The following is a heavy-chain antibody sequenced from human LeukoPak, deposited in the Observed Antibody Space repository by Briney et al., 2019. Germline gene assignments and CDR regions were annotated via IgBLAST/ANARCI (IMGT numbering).Heavy chain of an antibody. V-gene: IGHV4-59*12. CDR2: VYYSGNP. CDR1: GGSISNYY. D-gene: IGHD6-19*01. CDR3: ARFPWYSSGWYGSRHFDY. J-gene: IGHJ4*02. Sequence: SETLSLTCTVSGGSISNYYWSWIRQPPGKGLECVGYVYYSGNPDYNPSLKSRVTISVDTSKNQFSLKLSSVTAADTAVYYCARFPWYSSGWYGSRHFDYWGQGTLVTVSS.